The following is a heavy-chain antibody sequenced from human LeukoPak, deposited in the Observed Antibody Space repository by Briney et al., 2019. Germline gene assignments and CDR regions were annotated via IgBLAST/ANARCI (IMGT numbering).Heavy chain of an antibody. V-gene: IGHV1-69*04. D-gene: IGHD6-13*01. CDR3: AREISSSSWSVGWFDP. CDR1: GGTFSSYT. Sequence: ASVKVSCKASGGTFSSYTISWVRQAPGQGLEWMGRINPILGIANYAQKFEGRVTITADKSTITAYMELSSLRSEDTAVYYCAREISSSSWSVGWFDPWGQGTLVTVSP. CDR2: INPILGIA. J-gene: IGHJ5*02.